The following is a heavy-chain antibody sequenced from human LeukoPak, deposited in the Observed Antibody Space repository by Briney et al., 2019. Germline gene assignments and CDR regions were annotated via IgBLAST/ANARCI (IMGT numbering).Heavy chain of an antibody. D-gene: IGHD3-10*01. Sequence: SETLSLTCTVSGFSMSSSGYYWGWIRQPPGKGLEWIGSIYYSGYTYYNPSLKSRVTISIDTSKKQFSLKLSSVTAADTAVYYCARGLYYYGSGSYYTKWGQGALVTVSS. CDR1: GFSMSSSGYY. J-gene: IGHJ4*02. CDR2: IYYSGYT. CDR3: ARGLYYYGSGSYYTK. V-gene: IGHV4-39*07.